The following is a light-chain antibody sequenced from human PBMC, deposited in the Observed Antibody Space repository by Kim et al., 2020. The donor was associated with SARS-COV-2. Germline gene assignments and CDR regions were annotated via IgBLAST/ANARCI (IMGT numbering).Light chain of an antibody. J-gene: IGLJ2*01. Sequence: SYELTQPPSVSVSPGQTASITCSGDKLGDKYACWYQQRPGQSPVLVIYQDTKRPSGIPERFSGSNSGNTATLTISETQAMDEADYYCQEWDSSSVVFGGGTQLTVL. CDR3: QEWDSSSVV. CDR1: KLGDKY. CDR2: QDT. V-gene: IGLV3-1*01.